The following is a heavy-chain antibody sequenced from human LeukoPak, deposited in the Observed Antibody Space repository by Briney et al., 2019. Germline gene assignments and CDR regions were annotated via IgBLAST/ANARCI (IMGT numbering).Heavy chain of an antibody. CDR1: GYTFTSYD. V-gene: IGHV1-8*01. D-gene: IGHD3-22*01. CDR3: AGGRSLYYDSSGYYQNWFDP. CDR2: MNPNSGNT. Sequence: ASVKVSCKASGYTFTSYDINWVRQATGQGLEWMGWMNPNSGNTGYAQKFQGGVTMTRNTSISTAYMELSRLRSEDTAVYYCAGGRSLYYDSSGYYQNWFDPWGQGTLVTVSS. J-gene: IGHJ5*02.